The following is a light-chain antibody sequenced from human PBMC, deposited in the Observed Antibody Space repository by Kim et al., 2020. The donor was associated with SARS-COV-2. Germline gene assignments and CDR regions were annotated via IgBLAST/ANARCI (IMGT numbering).Light chain of an antibody. CDR3: CSYAGSVV. CDR2: DVT. CDR1: SSDVSSYNY. Sequence: SPGQSVTISCTGTSSDVSSYNYVSWYQQHPGKAPKLIIYDVTKRPSGVPDRFSGSKSGNTASLTISGLQAEDEADYYCCSYAGSVVFGGGTQLTVL. J-gene: IGLJ2*01. V-gene: IGLV2-11*01.